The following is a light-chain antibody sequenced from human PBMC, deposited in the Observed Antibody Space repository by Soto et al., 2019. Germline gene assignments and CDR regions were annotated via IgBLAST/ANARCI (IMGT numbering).Light chain of an antibody. Sequence: EVVLTQSPGPLSLSPGERATLSCRASQSVDRNYLSWFQHKRGQPPRVLVFATSSRAAGTPVRFSGSGSGKNFTLNIPRGEPGEFGVLFWQQYRGSPPGYTFGLGTQLEIK. CDR3: QQYRGSPPGYT. V-gene: IGKV3-20*01. CDR1: QSVDRNY. CDR2: ATS. J-gene: IGKJ2*01.